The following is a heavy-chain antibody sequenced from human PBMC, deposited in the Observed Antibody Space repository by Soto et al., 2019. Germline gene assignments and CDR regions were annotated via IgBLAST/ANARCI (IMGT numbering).Heavy chain of an antibody. D-gene: IGHD4-17*01. J-gene: IGHJ6*03. Sequence: SETLSLTCTFSGVSLSSYYLILLRPPPGKGLEWIGYIYYSGSTNYNPSLKSRVTISVDTSKNQFSLKLSSVTAADTAVYYCARLEEYGDYNYYYYYMDVWGKGTTVTVSS. V-gene: IGHV4-59*08. CDR1: GVSLSSYY. CDR3: ARLEEYGDYNYYYYYMDV. CDR2: IYYSGST.